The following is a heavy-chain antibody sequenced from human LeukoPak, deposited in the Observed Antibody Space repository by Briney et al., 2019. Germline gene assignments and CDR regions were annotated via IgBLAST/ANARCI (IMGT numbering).Heavy chain of an antibody. CDR3: ARVHTHYGDYGPYFDY. Sequence: SETLSLTCTVSGGSISSYYWSWIRQPPGKGLEWIGYIYYSGSTNYNPSLKSRVTISVDTSKNQFSLKLSSVTAADTAVYYCARVHTHYGDYGPYFDYWGQGTLVTVSS. CDR1: GGSISSYY. V-gene: IGHV4-59*01. D-gene: IGHD4-17*01. J-gene: IGHJ4*02. CDR2: IYYSGST.